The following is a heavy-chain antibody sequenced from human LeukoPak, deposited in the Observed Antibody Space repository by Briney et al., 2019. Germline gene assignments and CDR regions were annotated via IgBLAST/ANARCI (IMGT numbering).Heavy chain of an antibody. V-gene: IGHV3-23*05. CDR3: ARANRGGLGVFDI. J-gene: IGHJ3*02. Sequence: GGSLRLSCAASGFTFSSYSMNWVRQAPGKGLQWVSAITASGSSTYYLASVKGRFSISRDNSENTVFLQLNSLRADDTATYYCARANRGGLGVFDIWGQGTMVTVSS. CDR1: GFTFSSYS. D-gene: IGHD7-27*01. CDR2: ITASGSST.